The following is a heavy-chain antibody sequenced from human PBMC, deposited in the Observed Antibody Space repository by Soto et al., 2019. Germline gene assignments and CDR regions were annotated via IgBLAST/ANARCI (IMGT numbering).Heavy chain of an antibody. V-gene: IGHV1-3*01. D-gene: IGHD2-15*01. J-gene: IGHJ6*03. CDR1: GYNFNRYV. Sequence: QVQLVQSGAEVKKPGASVKLSCKASGYNFNRYVTHWVRQAPGQRLEWMGWINGGKGNTEYSQKLQGRLTITRDTFAGTGYMELRSLTSEDTAEYYCARDGVDYCRTSWCYLVNYMDVWGKGTTGTVSS. CDR3: ARDGVDYCRTSWCYLVNYMDV. CDR2: INGGKGNT.